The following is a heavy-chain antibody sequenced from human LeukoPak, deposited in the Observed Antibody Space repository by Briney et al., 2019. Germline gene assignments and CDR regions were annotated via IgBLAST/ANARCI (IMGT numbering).Heavy chain of an antibody. CDR1: GYTFTSYV. CDR3: ARVGGYSGYDYDPWFDP. V-gene: IGHV1-18*01. J-gene: IGHJ5*02. Sequence: ASVKVSCKASGYTFTSYVISWVRQAPGQGLEWMGWISAYNGNTNYAQKLQGRVTMTTDTSTSTAYMELRSLRSDDTAVYYCARVGGYSGYDYDPWFDPWGQGTLVTVSS. CDR2: ISAYNGNT. D-gene: IGHD5-12*01.